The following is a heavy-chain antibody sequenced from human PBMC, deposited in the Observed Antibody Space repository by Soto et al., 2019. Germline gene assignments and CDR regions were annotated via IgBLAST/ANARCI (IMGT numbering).Heavy chain of an antibody. CDR3: AKDADQLLYGGWFDP. D-gene: IGHD2-2*02. CDR2: ISCSGGST. V-gene: IGHV3-23*01. J-gene: IGHJ5*02. Sequence: EVQLLESGGGLVQPGGSLRLSCAASGFAFSSYAMSWVRQAPGKGLEWVSAISCSGGSTYYADSVKGRFTISRDNSKNTLYLQLKGLRAEDTAVYYCAKDADQLLYGGWFDPWGQGTLVTVSA. CDR1: GFAFSSYA.